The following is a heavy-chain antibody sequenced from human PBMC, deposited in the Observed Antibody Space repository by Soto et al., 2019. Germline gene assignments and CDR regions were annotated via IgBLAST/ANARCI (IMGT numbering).Heavy chain of an antibody. D-gene: IGHD1-1*01. Sequence: PSETLSLTCTVTGGSMTSGDQYWTWIRHRPGEGLEWFGYINHRGSVYYNPSLKSRVSMSVDTSKHQFSLNLSSVTAADTAVYYCARELPQRQGRNMDVWGQGTTVTVSS. V-gene: IGHV4-31*03. CDR3: ARELPQRQGRNMDV. J-gene: IGHJ6*02. CDR1: GGSMTSGDQY. CDR2: INHRGSV.